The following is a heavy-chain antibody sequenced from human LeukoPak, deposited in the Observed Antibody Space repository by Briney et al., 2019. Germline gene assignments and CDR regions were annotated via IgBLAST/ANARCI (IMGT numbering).Heavy chain of an antibody. CDR1: GGSISSYY. CDR2: IYYSGST. J-gene: IGHJ6*03. D-gene: IGHD2-2*01. Sequence: SETLSLTCTVSGGSISSYYWSWIRQPPGKGLEWIGYIYYSGSTNYNPSLKSRVTISVDTSKNQFSLKLSSVTAADTAVYYCARSGLGYCSSTSCYRSPYYYYMDVWGKGTTVTVSS. CDR3: ARSGLGYCSSTSCYRSPYYYYMDV. V-gene: IGHV4-59*01.